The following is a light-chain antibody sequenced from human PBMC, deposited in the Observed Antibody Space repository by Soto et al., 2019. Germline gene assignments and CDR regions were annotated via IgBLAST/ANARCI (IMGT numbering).Light chain of an antibody. CDR2: DVN. J-gene: IGLJ2*01. CDR3: ISYAGSSNLA. CDR1: NSDVGGYNY. Sequence: QSALTQPPSASGSPGQSVAISCSGTNSDVGGYNYVSWYQQHPGKAPKLMIYDVNKRPSGVPDRFSGSKSGNTASLTVSGLQAEDEADYYCISYAGSSNLAFGGGTKVTVL. V-gene: IGLV2-8*01.